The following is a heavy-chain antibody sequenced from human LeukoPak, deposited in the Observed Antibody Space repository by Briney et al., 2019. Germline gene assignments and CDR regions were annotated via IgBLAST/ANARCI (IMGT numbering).Heavy chain of an antibody. D-gene: IGHD5-24*01. CDR2: IYYSGGT. CDR3: ARGRDVYNWDFDY. J-gene: IGHJ4*02. V-gene: IGHV4-61*08. CDR1: GGCISSGDYY. Sequence: SETLSLTCTVPGGCISSGDYYWSWIRQPPGKGLKWIGYIYYSGGTNYNPSLKSRVTISVDTSKNQFSLKLSSVTGADTAVYYCARGRDVYNWDFDYWGQGTLVTVSS.